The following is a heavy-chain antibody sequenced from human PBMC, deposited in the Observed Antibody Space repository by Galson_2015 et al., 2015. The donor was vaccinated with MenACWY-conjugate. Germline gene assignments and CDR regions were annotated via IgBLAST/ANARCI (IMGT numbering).Heavy chain of an antibody. CDR2: IGGSGTT. D-gene: IGHD2-15*01. CDR1: GFTFTHYA. Sequence: SLRLSRAASGFTFTHYAMNWVRQAPGKGLEWVSSIGGSGTTYYADSVKGRFTISRDNSKNMVNLQMNSLRAEDTAIYYCVKENSGGICTSGWACWFDPWGQGSLVTVSS. CDR3: VKENSGGICTSGWACWFDP. V-gene: IGHV3-23*01. J-gene: IGHJ5*02.